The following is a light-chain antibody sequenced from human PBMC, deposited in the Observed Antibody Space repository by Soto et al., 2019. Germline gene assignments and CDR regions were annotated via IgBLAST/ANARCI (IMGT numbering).Light chain of an antibody. V-gene: IGKV1-5*01. CDR1: QSISSW. CDR2: DAS. CDR3: QQSYSTPVT. J-gene: IGKJ1*01. Sequence: DIQITQSPSTLSASVGDRVTIACRARQSISSWLAWYQQKPGKAPKLLIYDASILESGVPSRFSGSGSGTDFTLTISSLQPEDFATYDCQQSYSTPVTFGQGTKVDIK.